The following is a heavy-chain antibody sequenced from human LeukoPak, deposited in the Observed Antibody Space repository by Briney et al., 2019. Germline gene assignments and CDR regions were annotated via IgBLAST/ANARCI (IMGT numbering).Heavy chain of an antibody. CDR3: TTTYIVASTRKFGDY. CDR1: GFIFSNAW. V-gene: IGHV3-15*01. CDR2: IKSKTEGGTT. Sequence: GGSLRLSGAASGFIFSNAWMNWVRQAPGKGLEWVGRIKSKTEGGTTDYAATVKGRMTISRDDSQNTVDLQISSLTAEGTAMYFCTTTYIVASTRKFGDYWGQGTLVVVSS. J-gene: IGHJ4*02. D-gene: IGHD5-12*01.